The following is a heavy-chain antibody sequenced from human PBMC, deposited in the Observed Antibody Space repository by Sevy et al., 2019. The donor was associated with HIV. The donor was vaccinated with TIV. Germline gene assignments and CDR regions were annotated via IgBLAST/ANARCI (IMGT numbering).Heavy chain of an antibody. CDR1: GFTFNNYW. CDR2: IKQDRSEK. CDR3: AREREGWELGEYYFEN. V-gene: IGHV3-7*01. J-gene: IGHJ4*02. Sequence: GESLKISCAASGFTFNNYWMSWVRQAPGRGLEWVANIKQDRSEKYNVDSVKGRFTISRDNAKNSMYLQMNSLRAEDTAVYYCAREREGWELGEYYFENWGQGTLVTVSS. D-gene: IGHD7-27*01.